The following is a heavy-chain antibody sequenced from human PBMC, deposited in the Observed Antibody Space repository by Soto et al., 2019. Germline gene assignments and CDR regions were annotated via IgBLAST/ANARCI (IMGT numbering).Heavy chain of an antibody. Sequence: QVQLQESGPGLVKPSETLSLTCTVSGGSISSYYWSWIRQPPGKGLEWIGYIYYSGSTNYNPSLKSRVTISVDTSKNQFSLKLSSVTAADTAVYYCARVARPGRDGYNYGLDYWGQGTLVTVSS. CDR2: IYYSGST. CDR1: GGSISSYY. CDR3: ARVARPGRDGYNYGLDY. V-gene: IGHV4-59*01. D-gene: IGHD5-12*01. J-gene: IGHJ4*02.